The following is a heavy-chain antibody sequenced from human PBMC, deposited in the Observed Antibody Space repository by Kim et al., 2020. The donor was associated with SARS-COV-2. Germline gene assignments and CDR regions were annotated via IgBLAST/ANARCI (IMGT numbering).Heavy chain of an antibody. Sequence: GGSLRLSCAASGFTFSRYSMHWVRQAPGKGPLCLAVMSPDGRQEYYAGSVKGRFTISRDNSKNTLYLQMNSLRPEDTAVYYCVRDDNYGSRGPNGLDVWGQGTTVTVSS. CDR2: MSPDGRQE. CDR3: VRDDNYGSRGPNGLDV. J-gene: IGHJ6*02. CDR1: GFTFSRYS. D-gene: IGHD3-10*01. V-gene: IGHV3-30*04.